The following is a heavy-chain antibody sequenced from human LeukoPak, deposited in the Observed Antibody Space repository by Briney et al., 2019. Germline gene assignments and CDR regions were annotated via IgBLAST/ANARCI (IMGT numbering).Heavy chain of an antibody. V-gene: IGHV4-59*08. CDR3: ARHYVFVWGGSSFDY. D-gene: IGHD3-16*01. CDR2: IYYNGAT. J-gene: IGHJ4*02. CDR1: SASIGTTW. Sequence: PSETLSLTCSVSSASIGTTWWSWIRQSPEKGLEWIGYIYYNGATNYNPSLETRVTISLDTPKNQFSLQLKSVTASDTAVYYCARHYVFVWGGSSFDYWGPGILVTVSS.